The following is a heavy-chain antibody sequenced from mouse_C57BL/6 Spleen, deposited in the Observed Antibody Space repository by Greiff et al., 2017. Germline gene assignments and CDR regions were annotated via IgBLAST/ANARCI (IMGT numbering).Heavy chain of an antibody. CDR1: GYSITSGYY. V-gene: IGHV3-6*01. Sequence: EVKLMESGPGLVKPSQSLSLTCSVTGYSITSGYYWNWIRQFPGNKLEWMGYISYDGSNNYNPSLKNRISITRDTSKNQFFLKLNSVTTEDTATYYCARDTRITTVVATDAMDYWGQGTSVTVSS. J-gene: IGHJ4*01. D-gene: IGHD1-1*01. CDR3: ARDTRITTVVATDAMDY. CDR2: ISYDGSN.